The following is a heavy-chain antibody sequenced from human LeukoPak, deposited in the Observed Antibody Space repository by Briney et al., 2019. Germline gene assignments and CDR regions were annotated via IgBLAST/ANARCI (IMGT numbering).Heavy chain of an antibody. CDR2: IRADNDNT. CDR1: GYTLSSSG. J-gene: IGHJ6*02. V-gene: IGHV1-18*04. D-gene: IGHD2-15*01. CDR3: ARAGSCGCGYCYNKYGMDV. Sequence: ASVKVSCKASGYTLSSSGISWVRQAPGQGLEWMGWIRADNDNTVYEQKLQGRLTMTTDTSTGTAYMELRSLTSDDTAVYYCARAGSCGCGYCYNKYGMDVWGQGTTVTVSS.